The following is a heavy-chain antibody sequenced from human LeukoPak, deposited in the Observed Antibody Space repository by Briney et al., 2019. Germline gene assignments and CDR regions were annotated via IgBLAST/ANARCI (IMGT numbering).Heavy chain of an antibody. CDR3: AKDGKYSSSSGQFCDY. CDR1: GFTFSSYS. CDR2: ISSSSSYI. V-gene: IGHV3-21*01. D-gene: IGHD6-6*01. Sequence: PGGSLRLSCAASGFTFSSYSMNWVRQAPGKGLEWVSSISSSSSYIYYADSVKGRFTISRDNAKNSLCLQMNSLRAEDTAVYYCAKDGKYSSSSGQFCDYWGQGTLVTVSS. J-gene: IGHJ4*02.